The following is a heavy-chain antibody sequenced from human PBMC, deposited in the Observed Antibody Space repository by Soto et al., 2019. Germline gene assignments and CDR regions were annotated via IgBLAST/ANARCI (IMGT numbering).Heavy chain of an antibody. CDR1: GFPFSTTD. J-gene: IGHJ3*02. Sequence: GGSLRLSCAASGFPFSTTDMSWVRQAPGKGLEWVSTIDGSGGGTYYADFVRGRFTISRDNSKNTLYLQMNSLRAEDTAVYYCAKVGPVGATGGAFDIWGQGTMVTVSS. CDR2: IDGSGGGT. V-gene: IGHV3-23*01. D-gene: IGHD1-26*01. CDR3: AKVGPVGATGGAFDI.